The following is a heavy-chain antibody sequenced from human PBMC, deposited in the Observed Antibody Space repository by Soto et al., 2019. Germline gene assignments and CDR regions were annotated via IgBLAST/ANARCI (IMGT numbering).Heavy chain of an antibody. D-gene: IGHD6-6*01. V-gene: IGHV1-69*01. J-gene: IGHJ4*02. CDR2: IIPIFGTA. Sequence: QVQLVQSGAEVKKPGSSVKVSCKASGGTFSSYAISWVRQAPGQGLEWMGGIIPIFGTANYAQKFQGRVTITADETTSTAYMELSSRRSEDTAVYYCAREYSSSGWGVRGVYYFDYWGQGTLVTVSS. CDR3: AREYSSSGWGVRGVYYFDY. CDR1: GGTFSSYA.